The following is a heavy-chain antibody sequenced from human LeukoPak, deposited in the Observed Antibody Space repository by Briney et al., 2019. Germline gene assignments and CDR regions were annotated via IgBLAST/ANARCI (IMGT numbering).Heavy chain of an antibody. CDR2: ISHDGGKT. CDR3: ARGFNDFWSGSQLEY. Sequence: PGGSLRLSCAASGFIFGGYAMHWVRQAPGKGLQWLAVISHDGGKTYYADSVEGRFTIPRDNSKSTVYLEINSLRSEDTAIYYCARGFNDFWSGSQLEYWGQGTLVTVSS. J-gene: IGHJ4*02. D-gene: IGHD3-3*01. CDR1: GFIFGGYA. V-gene: IGHV3-30-3*01.